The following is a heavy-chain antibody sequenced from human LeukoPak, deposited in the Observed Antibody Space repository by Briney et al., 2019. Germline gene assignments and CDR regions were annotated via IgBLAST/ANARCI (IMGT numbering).Heavy chain of an antibody. CDR3: ARLTTIFGVVITNWFDP. CDR2: IYPGDSDT. CDR1: GYSFTSYW. J-gene: IGHJ5*02. Sequence: GESLKISCKGSGYSFTSYWIGWVRQMPGKGLEWMGIIYPGDSDTRYSPSFQGQVTISADKSISTAYLQWSSLRPSDTAMYYCARLTTIFGVVITNWFDPWGQGTLVTVSS. D-gene: IGHD3-3*01. V-gene: IGHV5-51*01.